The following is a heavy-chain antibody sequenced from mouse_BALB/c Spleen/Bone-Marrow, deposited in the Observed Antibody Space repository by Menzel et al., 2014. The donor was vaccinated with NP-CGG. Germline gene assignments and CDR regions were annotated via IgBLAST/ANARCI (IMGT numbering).Heavy chain of an antibody. V-gene: IGHV1-14*01. D-gene: IGHD2-3*01. CDR3: AREGWLLRFEY. CDR2: INPYNDGT. Sequence: EVQLQQSGPELIKPGASVKMSCKASGYTFTAYVMHWVKQKPGQGLEWIGYINPYNDGTNYNEKFKGKATLTSDISSSTAYMELSSLTSEDSAVYYCAREGWLLRFEYWGQGTTLTVSS. J-gene: IGHJ2*01. CDR1: GYTFTAYV.